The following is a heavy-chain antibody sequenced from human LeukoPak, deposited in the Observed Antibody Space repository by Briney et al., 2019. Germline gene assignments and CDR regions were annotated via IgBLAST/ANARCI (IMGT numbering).Heavy chain of an antibody. CDR2: ISTDGSST. D-gene: IGHD3-16*01. Sequence: GGSLRLSCAASGFTFSRSWMHWVRQGPGKGLVWVSRISTDGSSTDYADSVKGRFTISRENAKNTLYLQMNSLRAEDTAVYYCARTRTLPIAGGFDTWGQGSLVTVSS. V-gene: IGHV3-74*01. CDR1: GFTFSRSW. J-gene: IGHJ5*02. CDR3: ARTRTLPIAGGFDT.